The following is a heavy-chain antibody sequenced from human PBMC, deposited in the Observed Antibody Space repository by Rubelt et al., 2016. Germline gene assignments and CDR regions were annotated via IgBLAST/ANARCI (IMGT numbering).Heavy chain of an antibody. J-gene: IGHJ4*02. D-gene: IGHD3-9*01. CDR1: GGSISSSSYY. Sequence: QLQLQESGPGLVKPSETLSLTCSVSGGSISSSSYYWGWIRQPPGKGLEWIGSIYYSGGTYYNPSLKCRVTIFVDTSKNQFSLKLISVTAADTAVYYCARGFRSFGAGAHDYWGQGTLVTVSS. CDR2: IYYSGGT. V-gene: IGHV4-39*01. CDR3: ARGFRSFGAGAHDY.